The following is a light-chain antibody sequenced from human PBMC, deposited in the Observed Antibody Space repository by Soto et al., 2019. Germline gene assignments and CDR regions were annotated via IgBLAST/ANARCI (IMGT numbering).Light chain of an antibody. Sequence: DIRMTQSPPSLSASVGDKITITCRANQAINNFLDWYHQKPGEVPKLLMYDASTLQSGASSRFSGSGSGTVFTITINSLQPEEGGSYYCQRYDSVPRTFGQGTKVEVK. CDR2: DAS. CDR1: QAINNF. V-gene: IGKV1-27*01. J-gene: IGKJ1*01. CDR3: QRYDSVPRT.